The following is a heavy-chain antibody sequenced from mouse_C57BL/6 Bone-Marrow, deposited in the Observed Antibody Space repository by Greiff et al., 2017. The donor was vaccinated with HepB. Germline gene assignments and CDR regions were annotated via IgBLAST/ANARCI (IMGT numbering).Heavy chain of an antibody. V-gene: IGHV14-3*01. CDR1: GFNIKNPY. J-gene: IGHJ3*01. CDR3: ASSSYYGSSYLAY. D-gene: IGHD1-1*01. CDR2: IDPANGNT. Sequence: VQLQQSVAELVRPGASVKLSCTASGFNIKNPYMHWVKQRPEQGLEWIGRIDPANGNTKYAPKFQGKATITADTSSNTAYLQLSSLTSEDTAIYYCASSSYYGSSYLAYWGQGTLVTVSA.